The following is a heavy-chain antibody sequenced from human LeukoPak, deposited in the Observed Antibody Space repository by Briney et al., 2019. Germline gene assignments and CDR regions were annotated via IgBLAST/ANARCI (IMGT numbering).Heavy chain of an antibody. J-gene: IGHJ4*02. V-gene: IGHV3-23*01. CDR2: ISASGGGT. D-gene: IGHD6-13*01. Sequence: GGSLTLSCAASGFAFSTYAVSWVRQAPGKGLEWVSSISASGGGTYYADSVKGRFTISRDNSKITLYLQMNTLRADDTAVYYCAKGAGSSCFDYWGQGTLVTVSS. CDR1: GFAFSTYA. CDR3: AKGAGSSCFDY.